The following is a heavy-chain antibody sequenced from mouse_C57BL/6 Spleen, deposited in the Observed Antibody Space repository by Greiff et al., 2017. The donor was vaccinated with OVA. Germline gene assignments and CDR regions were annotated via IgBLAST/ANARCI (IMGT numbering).Heavy chain of an antibody. V-gene: IGHV1-26*01. CDR3: ALWLRRG. CDR2: INPNNGGT. Sequence: EVQLQQSGPELVKPGASVKISCKASGYTFTDYYMNWVKQSHGKSLEWIGDINPNNGGTSYNQKFKGKATLTVDKSSSTAYMELRSLTSEDAAVYYCALWLRRGWGQGTLVTVSA. D-gene: IGHD2-2*01. J-gene: IGHJ3*01. CDR1: GYTFTDYY.